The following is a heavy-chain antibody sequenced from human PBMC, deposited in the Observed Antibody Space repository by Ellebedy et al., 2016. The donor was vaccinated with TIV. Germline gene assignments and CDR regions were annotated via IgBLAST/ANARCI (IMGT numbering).Heavy chain of an antibody. CDR2: FYSDGNT. Sequence: GESLKISFAASEFTVSKNYMSWVRQAPGQGPEWVSVFYSDGNTKYADSVKGRFTVSRDNSKNTLYLQMNNLRAEDTAVYYCAGRSDQSAQGDYWGQGTLVTVSS. J-gene: IGHJ4*02. CDR3: AGRSDQSAQGDY. D-gene: IGHD2-2*01. V-gene: IGHV3-66*04. CDR1: EFTVSKNY.